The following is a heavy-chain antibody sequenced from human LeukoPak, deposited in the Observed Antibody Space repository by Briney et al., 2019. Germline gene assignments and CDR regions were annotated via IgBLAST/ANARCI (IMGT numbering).Heavy chain of an antibody. D-gene: IGHD4-17*01. V-gene: IGHV3-23*01. CDR3: VATVTSLDY. Sequence: PGGSLRLSCAASGFTFSRYAMSGVRQAPGKGVEWVSAISGSGVSTYYADSVKGRFTISRDNSNNTLYLQMISQRAEDTAVYYCVATVTSLDYWGQGTLVTVSS. J-gene: IGHJ4*02. CDR2: ISGSGVST. CDR1: GFTFSRYA.